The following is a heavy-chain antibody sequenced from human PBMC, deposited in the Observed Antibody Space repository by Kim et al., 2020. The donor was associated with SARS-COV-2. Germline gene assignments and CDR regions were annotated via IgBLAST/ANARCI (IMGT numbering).Heavy chain of an antibody. J-gene: IGHJ4*02. D-gene: IGHD3-16*01. CDR3: ANLSGFVWGKIDY. V-gene: IGHV3-23*05. Sequence: YADYVKGRFTISRDNSKNTLYLQMNSLRAEDTAVYYCANLSGFVWGKIDYWGQGTLVTVSS.